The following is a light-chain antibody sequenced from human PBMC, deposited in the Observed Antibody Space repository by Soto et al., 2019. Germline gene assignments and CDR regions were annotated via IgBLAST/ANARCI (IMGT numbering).Light chain of an antibody. Sequence: EIVLTQSPGTLSLSPGERATLSCRASQSSSSNDLAWFQQKPGQAPRLLIYGASTRATGIPDRFGGSGSGTDFTLTNSSLEPEDFALYHCLQYDTSPLTFGGGTKVEIK. CDR1: QSSSSND. J-gene: IGKJ4*01. V-gene: IGKV3-20*01. CDR2: GAS. CDR3: LQYDTSPLT.